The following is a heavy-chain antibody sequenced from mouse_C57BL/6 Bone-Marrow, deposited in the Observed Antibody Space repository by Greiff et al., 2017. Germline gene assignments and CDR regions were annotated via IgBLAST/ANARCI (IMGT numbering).Heavy chain of an antibody. J-gene: IGHJ3*01. V-gene: IGHV1-26*01. D-gene: IGHD2-2*01. CDR2: INPNNGGT. CDR1: GYTFTDYY. CDR3: ARRPIYYGYDGFAY. Sequence: VQLQQSGPELVKPGASVKISCKASGYTFTDYYMNWVKQSHGKSLEWIGDINPNNGGTSYNQKFKGKATLTVDKSSSTAYMELRSLTSEDSAVYYCARRPIYYGYDGFAYWGQGTLVTVSA.